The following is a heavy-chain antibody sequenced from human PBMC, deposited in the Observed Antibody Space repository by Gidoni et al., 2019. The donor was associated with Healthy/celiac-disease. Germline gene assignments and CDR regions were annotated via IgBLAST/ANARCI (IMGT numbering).Heavy chain of an antibody. J-gene: IGHJ1*01. CDR2: IDYSGST. V-gene: IGHV4-39*01. CDR3: ARHTTNYDYIWGSYRNEYFQH. Sequence: QLQLQESGTGLVKPSETLSLTCTVSGGSISSSSYYWGWIRQPPGKGLEWIGSIDYSGSTYYHPSLKSRVTISVDTSKNQFSLKLSSVTAADTAVYYCARHTTNYDYIWGSYRNEYFQHWGQGTLVTVSS. CDR1: GGSISSSSYY. D-gene: IGHD3-16*02.